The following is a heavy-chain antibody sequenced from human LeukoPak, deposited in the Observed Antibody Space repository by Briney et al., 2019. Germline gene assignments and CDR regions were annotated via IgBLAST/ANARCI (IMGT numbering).Heavy chain of an antibody. V-gene: IGHV3-23*01. CDR1: GFAFSSYA. Sequence: QPGGSLRLSCAASGFAFSSYAMTWVRQAPGKGLEWVSGVSSSGGNTYYADSVKGRFTISRDNSKNTLYLQMDSLRGEDTAVYYCAKNEGVSRNQIDYWGQGTLVTVSS. D-gene: IGHD1-14*01. CDR3: AKNEGVSRNQIDY. CDR2: VSSSGGNT. J-gene: IGHJ4*02.